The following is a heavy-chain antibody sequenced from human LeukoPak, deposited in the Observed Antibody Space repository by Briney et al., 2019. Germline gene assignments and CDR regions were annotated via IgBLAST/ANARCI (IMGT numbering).Heavy chain of an antibody. CDR1: GGTFSSYA. D-gene: IGHD4-23*01. J-gene: IGHJ4*02. V-gene: IGHV1-69*05. CDR2: IIPIFGTA. Sequence: SVKVSCKASGGTFSSYAIIWVRQAPGQGLEWMGGIIPIFGTANYAQKFQGRVTITTDESTSTAYMELSSLRSEDTAVYYCAREGGNPRYFDYWGQGTLVTVSS. CDR3: AREGGNPRYFDY.